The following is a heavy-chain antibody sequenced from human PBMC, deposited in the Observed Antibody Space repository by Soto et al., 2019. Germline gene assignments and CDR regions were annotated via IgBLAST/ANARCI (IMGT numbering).Heavy chain of an antibody. J-gene: IGHJ4*02. V-gene: IGHV3-30*18. CDR1: GFTFSSYG. Sequence: GGSLRLSCAASGFTFSSYGMHWVRQAPCKGLEWVAVISYDGSNKYYADSVKGRFTISRDNSKNTLYLQMNSLRAEDTAVYYCAKDHLWFGELPRAPLFDYWGQGTLVTVSS. CDR2: ISYDGSNK. CDR3: AKDHLWFGELPRAPLFDY. D-gene: IGHD3-10*01.